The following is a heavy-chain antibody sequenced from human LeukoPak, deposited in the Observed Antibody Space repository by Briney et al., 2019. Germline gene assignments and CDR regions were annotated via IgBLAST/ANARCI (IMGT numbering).Heavy chain of an antibody. CDR1: GFTFSNAW. Sequence: GGSLRLSCAASGFTFSNAWMSWVRQAPGKGLEWVGRIKSKTGGGTTDYAAPVKGRFTISRDDSKNTLYLQMNSLKTEDTAVYYCTTKGVVVAATGTFDYWGQGTLVTVSS. V-gene: IGHV3-15*01. D-gene: IGHD2-15*01. CDR2: IKSKTGGGTT. CDR3: TTKGVVVAATGTFDY. J-gene: IGHJ4*02.